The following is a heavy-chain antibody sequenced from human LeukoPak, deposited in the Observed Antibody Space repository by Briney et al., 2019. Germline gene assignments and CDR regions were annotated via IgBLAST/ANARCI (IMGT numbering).Heavy chain of an antibody. J-gene: IGHJ6*03. CDR3: ARDYGSYYYYYMDV. D-gene: IGHD4-17*01. V-gene: IGHV3-48*01. CDR1: GFTFSSYS. CDR2: ISSSSSTI. Sequence: PGGSLRLSCAASGFTFSSYSMNWVRQAPGKGLEWVSYISSSSSTIYYADSVKGRFTISRDNAKNSLYLQMNSLRAEDTAVYYCARDYGSYYYYYMDVWGKGTTVTVSS.